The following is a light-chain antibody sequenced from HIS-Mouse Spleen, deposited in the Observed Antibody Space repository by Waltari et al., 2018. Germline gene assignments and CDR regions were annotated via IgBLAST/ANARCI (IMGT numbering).Light chain of an antibody. CDR1: ALPKKY. CDR2: EDS. J-gene: IGLJ2*01. CDR3: YSTDSSGNHRV. V-gene: IGLV3-10*01. Sequence: SYELTQPPSVSVSPGQTARITCSGDALPKKYAYWFQQKSGQAPVLVIYEDSKRPSGITGRVLGSSSWTMATLTISGAQVEDEADYYCYSTDSSGNHRVFGGGTKLTVL.